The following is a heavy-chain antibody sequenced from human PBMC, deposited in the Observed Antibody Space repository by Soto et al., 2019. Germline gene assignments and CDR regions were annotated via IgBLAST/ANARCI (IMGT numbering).Heavy chain of an antibody. CDR1: GFSFSSYY. J-gene: IGHJ4*02. Sequence: EVQLVESGGAVVQPGESLRLSCAASGFSFSSYYMHWVRQVPGKGLVWVSRIHSDGSTATYADSVRGRFAISRDNTKNTLYLEMNSLRAEDTAVYFCATTYGSNTHFLSWGKGTLVTVST. D-gene: IGHD4-17*01. CDR3: ATTYGSNTHFLS. CDR2: IHSDGSTA. V-gene: IGHV3-74*01.